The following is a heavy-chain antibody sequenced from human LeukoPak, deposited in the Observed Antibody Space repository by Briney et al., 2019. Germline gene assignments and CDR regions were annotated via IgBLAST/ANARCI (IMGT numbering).Heavy chain of an antibody. CDR2: IYTSGST. J-gene: IGHJ2*01. D-gene: IGHD3-9*01. V-gene: IGHV4-61*02. CDR1: GGSISSGSYY. CDR3: ARATGGVNVLRYFDWFNWYFDL. Sequence: SSETLSLTCTVSGGSISSGSYYWSWIRQPAGKGLEWIGRIYTSGSTNYNPSLKSRVTISVDTSKNQFSLKLSSVTAADTAVYYCARATGGVNVLRYFDWFNWYFDLWGRGTLVTVSS.